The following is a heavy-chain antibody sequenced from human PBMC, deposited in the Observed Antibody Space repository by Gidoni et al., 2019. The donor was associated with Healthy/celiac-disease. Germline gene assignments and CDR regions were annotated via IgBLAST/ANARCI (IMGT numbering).Heavy chain of an antibody. Sequence: QLQLQESGPGLVKPSETLSLPCTVSGGSISSSSYYWGWIRQPPGKGLEWIGSIYYSGSTYYNPSLKSRVTISVDTSKNQFSLKLSFVTAADTAVYYCASRRGGIVVVPAALHFDYWGQGTLVTVSS. CDR2: IYYSGST. CDR1: GGSISSSSYY. CDR3: ASRRGGIVVVPAALHFDY. J-gene: IGHJ4*02. D-gene: IGHD2-2*01. V-gene: IGHV4-39*01.